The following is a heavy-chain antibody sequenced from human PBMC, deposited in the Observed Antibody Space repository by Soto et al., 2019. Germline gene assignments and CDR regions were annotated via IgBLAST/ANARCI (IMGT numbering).Heavy chain of an antibody. Sequence: QVQLVQSGAAMKKPGASVKVSCKTSVYTFSTYGVSWVRQAPGQGLEWMGWISYNGATDYAQKLQGRYTMTRDTSTRTAYICLRSLTSDDAAVYYCARDRSTSDFWGQGTLVTVSS. CDR1: VYTFSTYG. V-gene: IGHV1-18*01. J-gene: IGHJ4*02. D-gene: IGHD2-2*01. CDR3: ARDRSTSDF. CDR2: ISYNGAT.